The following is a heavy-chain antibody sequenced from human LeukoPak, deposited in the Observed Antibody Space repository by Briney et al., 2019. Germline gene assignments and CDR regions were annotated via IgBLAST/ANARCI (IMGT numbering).Heavy chain of an antibody. CDR2: ISPHSGFT. CDR3: ARQTGDDALDI. CDR1: GYTLTGHY. D-gene: IGHD7-27*01. Sequence: GASVKVSCKASGYTLTGHYINWVRQAPGQGLEWMGWISPHSGFTMYPQRFQGRVTMTTDTSISTAFLEVRRLRSDDTAAYYCARQTGDDALDIWGQGTMITVYS. V-gene: IGHV1-2*02. J-gene: IGHJ3*02.